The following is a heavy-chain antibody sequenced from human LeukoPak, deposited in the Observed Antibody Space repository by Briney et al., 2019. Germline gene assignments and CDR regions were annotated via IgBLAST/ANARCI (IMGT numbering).Heavy chain of an antibody. Sequence: SVKVPCKASGGTFSSYAISWVRQAPGQGLEWMGRIIPILGIANYAQKFQGRVTITADKSTSTAYIELSSLRSEDTAVYYYARCMEGEVKKNYYYYGMDVWGQGTTVTVSS. CDR2: IIPILGIA. V-gene: IGHV1-69*04. D-gene: IGHD1-1*01. CDR3: ARCMEGEVKKNYYYYGMDV. CDR1: GGTFSSYA. J-gene: IGHJ6*02.